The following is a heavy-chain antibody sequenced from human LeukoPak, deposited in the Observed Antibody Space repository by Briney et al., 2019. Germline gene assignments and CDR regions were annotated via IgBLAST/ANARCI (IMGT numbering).Heavy chain of an antibody. CDR1: GFAFSTYE. CDR3: ARSPGNWNYASDL. D-gene: IGHD1-7*01. J-gene: IGHJ5*02. V-gene: IGHV3-48*03. CDR2: ISTSGNTI. Sequence: GGSLTLFCVPSGFAFSTYEMNWVRHARGKGLEWVSYISTSGNTIYYADSVKGGFTMSRDDVKKSLCLQMDSVRAEYTAVYYCARSPGNWNYASDLWGQGTLVTVSS.